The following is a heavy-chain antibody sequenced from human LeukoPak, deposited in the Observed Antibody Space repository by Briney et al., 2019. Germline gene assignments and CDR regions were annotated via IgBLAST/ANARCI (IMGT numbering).Heavy chain of an antibody. CDR2: IYYSGST. CDR3: ARRYDYVWGSSPFDY. CDR1: GGPISSSSYY. V-gene: IGHV4-39*01. Sequence: SETLSLTCTVSGGPISSSSYYWGWIRQPPGKGLEWIGSIYYSGSTYYNPSLKSRVTISVDTSKNQFSLKLSSVTAADTAVYYCARRYDYVWGSSPFDYWGQGTLVTVSS. D-gene: IGHD3-16*01. J-gene: IGHJ4*02.